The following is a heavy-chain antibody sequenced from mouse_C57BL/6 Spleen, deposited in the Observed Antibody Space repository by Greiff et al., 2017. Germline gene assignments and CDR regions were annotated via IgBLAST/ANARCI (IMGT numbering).Heavy chain of an antibody. J-gene: IGHJ3*01. CDR2: VDPADGET. D-gene: IGHD2-4*01. V-gene: IGHV14-2*01. CDR3: ARGRDDYEGFAY. CDR1: GFNIKDYY. Sequence: EVQLQQSGAELVKPGASVKLSCTASGFNIKDYYMHWVKQRTEQGLEWIGRVDPADGETKYAPTFQGKATITADTSSNTAYLPLSSLASADTAVYYWARGRDDYEGFAYWGQGTLVTVSA.